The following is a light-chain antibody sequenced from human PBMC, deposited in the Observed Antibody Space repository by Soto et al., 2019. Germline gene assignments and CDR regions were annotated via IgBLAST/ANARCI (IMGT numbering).Light chain of an antibody. J-gene: IGKJ1*01. CDR3: QQFGSSWT. CDR2: GAS. Sequence: EIVLTQSPGTLSLSPGERATLSCRASESVSSPYLAWYQQKPGQAPRLLIHGASSRATGIPDRFSGSGSGTDFTLTISRLEPEDCAVYYCQQFGSSWTFGQRTKVEIK. V-gene: IGKV3-20*01. CDR1: ESVSSPY.